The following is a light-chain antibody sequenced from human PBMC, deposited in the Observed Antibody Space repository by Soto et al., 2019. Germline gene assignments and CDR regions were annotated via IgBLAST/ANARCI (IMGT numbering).Light chain of an antibody. J-gene: IGKJ1*01. V-gene: IGKV1-5*01. CDR3: QHYKSYPWT. Sequence: DIQMTQSPSPLSASVGDRVTIACRASQSITAWLAWYQQKPGKAPNLLIYDASSLETGVPSRFSGSGSGTEFTLTISSLQPDDSATYYCQHYKSYPWTFGQGTKVEIK. CDR1: QSITAW. CDR2: DAS.